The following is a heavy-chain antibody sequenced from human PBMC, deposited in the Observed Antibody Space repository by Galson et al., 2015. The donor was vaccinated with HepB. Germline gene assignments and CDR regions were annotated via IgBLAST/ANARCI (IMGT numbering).Heavy chain of an antibody. J-gene: IGHJ6*02. CDR1: GFTFSSYG. CDR3: ARVPRYYYYGMDV. D-gene: IGHD1-14*01. V-gene: IGHV3-33*08. CDR2: IWYDGSNK. Sequence: SLRLSCAASGFTFSSYGMHWVRQAPGKGLEWVAVIWYDGSNKYYADSVKGRFTISRDNSKNTLYLQMNSLRAEDTAVYYCARVPRYYYYGMDVWGQGTTVTVSS.